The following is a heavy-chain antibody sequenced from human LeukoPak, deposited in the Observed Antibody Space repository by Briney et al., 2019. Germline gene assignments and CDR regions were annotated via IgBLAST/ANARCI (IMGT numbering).Heavy chain of an antibody. CDR1: GGSISSYY. D-gene: IGHD3-10*01. CDR2: IHYSGST. Sequence: SETLSLTCTVSGGSISSYYWSWIRQPPGKGLEWIGYIHYSGSTNYNPSLKSRVTISVDTSKNQFSLKLSSVTAADTAVYYCAGTMVRGVIRYFDYWGQGTLVTVSS. CDR3: AGTMVRGVIRYFDY. J-gene: IGHJ4*02. V-gene: IGHV4-59*01.